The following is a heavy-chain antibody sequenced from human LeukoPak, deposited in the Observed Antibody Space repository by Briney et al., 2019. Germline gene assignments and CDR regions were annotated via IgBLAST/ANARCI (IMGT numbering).Heavy chain of an antibody. CDR1: GYTFTGYY. D-gene: IGHD6-6*01. Sequence: SCKASGYTFTGYYMHWVRQAPGQGLEWMAVISYDGSNKYYADSVKGRVTISRDNSKNTLYLQMNSLTAEDTAVYSCARDAGDSSSLYSYYYYYMDVWGKGTTVPVSS. CDR2: ISYDGSNK. CDR3: ARDAGDSSSLYSYYYYYMDV. J-gene: IGHJ6*03. V-gene: IGHV3-30*16.